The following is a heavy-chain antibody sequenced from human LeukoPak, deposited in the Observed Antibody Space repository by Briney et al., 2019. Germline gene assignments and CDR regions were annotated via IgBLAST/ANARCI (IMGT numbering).Heavy chain of an antibody. CDR2: ISGSGGTT. V-gene: IGHV3-23*01. CDR3: AELGITMIGGV. D-gene: IGHD3-10*02. J-gene: IGHJ6*04. Sequence: PGGSLRLSCAASGFTFSSYGMSWVRQAPGKGLEWVSAISGSGGTTYYADSVKGRFTISRDNAKNSLYLQMNSLRAEDTAVYYCAELGITMIGGVWGKGTTVTISS. CDR1: GFTFSSYG.